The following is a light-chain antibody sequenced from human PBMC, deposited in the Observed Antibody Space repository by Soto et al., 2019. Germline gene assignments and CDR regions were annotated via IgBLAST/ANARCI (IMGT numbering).Light chain of an antibody. CDR2: DAS. J-gene: IGKJ4*01. CDR3: QQYDDLPLT. Sequence: DIQMTQSPSSLSASVGDRVTITCQASQDINIYLNWYHQKPGKAPKLLIYDASNLETGVPSRFSGSGSGIYFTFTISSLQPEDIATYYCQQYDDLPLTFGGGTKVEIK. V-gene: IGKV1-33*01. CDR1: QDINIY.